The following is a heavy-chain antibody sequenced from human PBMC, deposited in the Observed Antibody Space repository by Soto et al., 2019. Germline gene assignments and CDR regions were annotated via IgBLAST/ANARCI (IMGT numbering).Heavy chain of an antibody. CDR1: GGSISSYY. V-gene: IGHV4-59*01. CDR3: ARVPGYSSGWYDL. J-gene: IGHJ2*01. Sequence: QVQLQESGPGLVKPSETLSLTCTVSGGSISSYYWSWIRQPPGKGLEWIGYIYYSGSTNYNPSLKSRVTISVDTSKNQFSLKLSSVTAADTAVYYCARVPGYSSGWYDLWGRGTLVTVSS. CDR2: IYYSGST. D-gene: IGHD6-19*01.